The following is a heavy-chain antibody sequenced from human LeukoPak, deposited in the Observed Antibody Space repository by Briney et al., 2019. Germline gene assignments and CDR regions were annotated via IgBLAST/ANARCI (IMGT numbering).Heavy chain of an antibody. CDR3: ARDFNGSGWND. D-gene: IGHD6-19*01. CDR2: IWYDGSNK. CDR1: GFTFTNYA. V-gene: IGHV3-33*08. J-gene: IGHJ4*02. Sequence: GGSLRLSCAASGFTFTNYAMSWVRQAPGKGLEWVAVIWYDGSNKYYADSVKGRFTISRDNSKNTLYLQMNSLRAEDTAVYYCARDFNGSGWNDWGQGTLVTVSS.